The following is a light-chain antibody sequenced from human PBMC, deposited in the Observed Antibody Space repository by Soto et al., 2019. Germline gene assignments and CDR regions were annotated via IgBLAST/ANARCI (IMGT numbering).Light chain of an antibody. CDR1: NSNIGTNT. V-gene: IGLV1-44*01. J-gene: IGLJ2*01. CDR3: AAWGDSLNGHVV. CDR2: NNN. Sequence: QSALTQSPSTSGTPGQRVSISCSGSNSNIGTNTVNWYQQLPRAAPKLLIYNNNQRPSGVPDRFSGSKSGTSASLAISGLQSEDEADHYCAAWGDSLNGHVVFGGGTKVTVL.